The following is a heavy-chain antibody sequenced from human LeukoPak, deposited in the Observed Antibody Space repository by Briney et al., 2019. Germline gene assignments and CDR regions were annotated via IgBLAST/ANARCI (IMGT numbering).Heavy chain of an antibody. Sequence: RGGALRLSCAASGCTFSSYSMNWVRQAPGRGGEWVSYISSSSSTIYYEDSVKGRFTISRDNAKNSLYLQMNSLRAEDTAVYYCARAQVPKLDIVVVPAAGPFVYWGQGTLVTVSS. CDR2: ISSSSSTI. D-gene: IGHD2-2*01. CDR1: GCTFSSYS. V-gene: IGHV3-48*01. CDR3: ARAQVPKLDIVVVPAAGPFVY. J-gene: IGHJ4*02.